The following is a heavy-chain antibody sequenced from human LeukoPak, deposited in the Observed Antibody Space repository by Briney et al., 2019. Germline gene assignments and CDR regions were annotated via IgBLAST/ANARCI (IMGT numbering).Heavy chain of an antibody. J-gene: IGHJ6*04. Sequence: QPGGSLRLSCAASGFTFSSYAMSWVRQAPGKGLEWVSAISGSGGSTYYADSVKGRFTISRDNSKNTLYLQMNSLRAEDTAVYYCAKDHHGSGPYPSGGMDVWGKGTTVTVSS. CDR1: GFTFSSYA. D-gene: IGHD3-10*01. CDR2: ISGSGGST. V-gene: IGHV3-23*01. CDR3: AKDHHGSGPYPSGGMDV.